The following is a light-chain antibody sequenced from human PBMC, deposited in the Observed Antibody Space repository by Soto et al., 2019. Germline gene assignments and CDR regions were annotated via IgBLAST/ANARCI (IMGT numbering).Light chain of an antibody. CDR2: GAS. CDR3: QQYSRLWS. V-gene: IGKV1-5*03. CDR1: ESISTW. Sequence: DIQMTQSPSSLSASVGDRVTITCRASESISTWLAWYQQKPGKAPKLLSYGASSLESGVPPRFSGDGSETEFTLTISSLQRDDFGTYYCQQYSRLWSFGQGTKVEIE. J-gene: IGKJ1*01.